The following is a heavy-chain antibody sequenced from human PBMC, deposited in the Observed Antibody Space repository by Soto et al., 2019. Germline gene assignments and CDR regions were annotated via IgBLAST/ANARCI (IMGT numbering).Heavy chain of an antibody. J-gene: IGHJ5*02. Sequence: PSETLSLTCAVYGGSFSGYYWIWIRQPPGKGLEWIGEINHSGSTNYNPSLKSRVTISVDTSKNQFSLKLSSVTAADTAVYYCARPGYSSGAQNWFDPWGQGTLVTVSS. CDR2: INHSGST. CDR3: ARPGYSSGAQNWFDP. D-gene: IGHD6-19*01. V-gene: IGHV4-34*01. CDR1: GGSFSGYY.